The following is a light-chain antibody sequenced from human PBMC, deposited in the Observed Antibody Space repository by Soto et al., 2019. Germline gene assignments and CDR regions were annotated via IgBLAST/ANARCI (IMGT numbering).Light chain of an antibody. CDR1: EDISTW. J-gene: IGKJ5*01. V-gene: IGKV1-12*01. CDR3: QHADSFPLLT. CDR2: AAS. Sequence: DIQMTQSPSSVSASVGDRVTITCRSSEDISTWLAWYQQKPGKAPKLLIYAASSLQSGVPSRFSGSGSRTDFTLTISSLQPEDFATYYCQHADSFPLLTFGQGTRLDIK.